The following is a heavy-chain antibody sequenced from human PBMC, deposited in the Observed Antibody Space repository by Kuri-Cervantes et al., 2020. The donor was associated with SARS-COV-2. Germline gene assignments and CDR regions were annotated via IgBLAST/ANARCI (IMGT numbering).Heavy chain of an antibody. D-gene: IGHD2-15*01. CDR3: ARQEVVAATNWFDP. J-gene: IGHJ5*02. Sequence: SQTLSLTCAVYGGSFSGYYWSWIRQPPGKGLEWIGEINHSGSTNYNPSLKSRVTISVDTSKNQFSLKPSSVTAADTAVYYCARQEVVAATNWFDPWGQGTLVTVSS. CDR1: GGSFSGYY. V-gene: IGHV4-34*01. CDR2: INHSGST.